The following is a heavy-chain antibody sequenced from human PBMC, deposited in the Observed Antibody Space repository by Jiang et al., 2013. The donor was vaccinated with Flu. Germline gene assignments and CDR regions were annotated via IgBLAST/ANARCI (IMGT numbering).Heavy chain of an antibody. J-gene: IGHJ4*02. CDR3: ASRQVVPAAIHLFDY. CDR2: IYYSGST. CDR1: GGSISSSSYY. V-gene: IGHV4-39*01. Sequence: LLKPSETLSLTCTVSGGSISSSSYYWGWIRQPPGKGLEWIGSIYYSGSTYYNPSLKSRVTISVDTSKNQFSLKLSSVTAADTAVYYCASRQVVPAAIHLFDYWGQGTLVTVSS. D-gene: IGHD2-2*02.